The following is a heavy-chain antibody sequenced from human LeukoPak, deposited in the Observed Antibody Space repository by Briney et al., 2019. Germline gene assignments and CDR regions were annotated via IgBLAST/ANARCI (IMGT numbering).Heavy chain of an antibody. J-gene: IGHJ4*02. D-gene: IGHD6-13*01. CDR2: IYTSGST. CDR1: GASISSYY. Sequence: SETLSLTCTVSGASISSYYWSWIRQPAGKGLEWIGRIYTSGSTNYNPSLKSRVTISVDTSKNQFSLKLSSVTAADTAVYYCARGSKAAAAGTGVRRRYYFDYWGQGTLVTVSS. CDR3: ARGSKAAAAGTGVRRRYYFDY. V-gene: IGHV4-4*07.